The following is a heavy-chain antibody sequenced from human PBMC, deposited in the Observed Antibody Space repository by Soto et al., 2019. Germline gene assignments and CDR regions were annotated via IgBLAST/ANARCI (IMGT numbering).Heavy chain of an antibody. V-gene: IGHV3-30*03. CDR3: ARGGAARPDY. J-gene: IGHJ4*02. CDR1: GSISTTTP. CDR2: IRFGGSNI. Sequence: GGSLSLSCAASGSISTTTPLSWVRQAPGKGLEWVAVIRFGGSNIYYADSVKGRFTISRDNSKNTLYLQMNSLRAEDTAVYYCARGGAARPDYWGQGTLVTVS. D-gene: IGHD2-15*01.